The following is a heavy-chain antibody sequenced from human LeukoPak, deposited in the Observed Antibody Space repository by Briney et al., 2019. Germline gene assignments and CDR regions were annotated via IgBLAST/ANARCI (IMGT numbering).Heavy chain of an antibody. CDR2: ISGSGGST. Sequence: GGSLRLSCVASGFSFSDHWMNWFRQAPGKGLEWVSAISGSGGSTYYADSVKGRFTISRDNSKNTLYLQMNSLRAEDTAVYYCAKDLEATDYWGQGTLVTVSS. CDR3: AKDLEATDY. J-gene: IGHJ4*02. V-gene: IGHV3-23*01. CDR1: GFSFSDHW.